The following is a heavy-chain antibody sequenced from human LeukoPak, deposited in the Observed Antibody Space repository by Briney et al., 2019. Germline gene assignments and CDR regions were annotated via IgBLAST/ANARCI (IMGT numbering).Heavy chain of an antibody. V-gene: IGHV4-39*07. D-gene: IGHD6-25*01. CDR1: GGSISSSSYY. J-gene: IGHJ4*02. CDR2: ISYSGST. Sequence: SETLSLTCTVSGGSISSSSYYWGWIRQPPGKGLEWIGTISYSGSTYYNPSLKSRVTISLDTSKNQFSLKLSSVTAADTALYYCARGRTTYSSGSLLADYWGQGTLVTVSS. CDR3: ARGRTTYSSGSLLADY.